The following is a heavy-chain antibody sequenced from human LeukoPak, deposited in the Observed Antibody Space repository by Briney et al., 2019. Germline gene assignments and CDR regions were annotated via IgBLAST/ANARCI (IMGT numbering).Heavy chain of an antibody. CDR3: ARHGISSDFNYGMDV. V-gene: IGHV4-61*02. CDR1: GGSISSGGYY. Sequence: SQALSLTCTVSGGSISSGGYYWSWIRQPAGKGLEWVGRIDTSGSSYYNPSLKSRVTMSVDTSKNQFSLKLSSVTAADTAVYYCARHGISSDFNYGMDVWGQGTTVTVSS. D-gene: IGHD6-19*01. J-gene: IGHJ6*02. CDR2: IDTSGSS.